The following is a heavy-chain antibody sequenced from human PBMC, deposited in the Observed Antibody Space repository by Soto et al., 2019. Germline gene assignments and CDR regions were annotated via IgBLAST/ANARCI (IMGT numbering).Heavy chain of an antibody. CDR1: GGTFSSYA. V-gene: IGHV1-69*01. CDR3: ARDSVGGVVIQNYYYGMDV. D-gene: IGHD3-3*01. CDR2: IIPIFGTA. J-gene: IGHJ6*02. Sequence: QVQLVQSGAEVKKPGSSVKVSCKASGGTFSSYAISWVRQAPGQGLEWMGGIIPIFGTANYAQKFQGRVTIHADESASTAYVELSSLRSEVTAVYYCARDSVGGVVIQNYYYGMDVWGQGTTVTVSS.